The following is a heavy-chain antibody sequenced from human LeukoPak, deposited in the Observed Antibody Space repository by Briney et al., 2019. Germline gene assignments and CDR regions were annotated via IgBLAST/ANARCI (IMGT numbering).Heavy chain of an antibody. D-gene: IGHD3-22*01. CDR1: GFTFSSYW. Sequence: GGSLRLSCAASGFTFSSYWMSWVRQAPGKGLEWVANIKQDGSEKYYVDSVKGRFTISRDNAKNLVFLQMNSLRAEDTAVYYCASYNYYDTSGHPGYWGQGTLVTVSS. CDR2: IKQDGSEK. V-gene: IGHV3-7*01. J-gene: IGHJ4*02. CDR3: ASYNYYDTSGHPGY.